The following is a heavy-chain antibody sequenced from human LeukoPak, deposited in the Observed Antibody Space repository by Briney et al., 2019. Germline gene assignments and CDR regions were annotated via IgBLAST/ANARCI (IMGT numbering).Heavy chain of an antibody. CDR1: GGSISSYY. CDR3: ARNRPNWGLSRDDAFDI. J-gene: IGHJ3*02. CDR2: IYYSGST. V-gene: IGHV4-59*08. D-gene: IGHD7-27*01. Sequence: SETLSLTCTVSGGSISSYYWSWIRQPPGKGLEWIGYIYYSGSTNYNPSLKSRVTISVDTSKNQFSLKLSSVTAADTAVYYCARNRPNWGLSRDDAFDIWGQGTMVTVSS.